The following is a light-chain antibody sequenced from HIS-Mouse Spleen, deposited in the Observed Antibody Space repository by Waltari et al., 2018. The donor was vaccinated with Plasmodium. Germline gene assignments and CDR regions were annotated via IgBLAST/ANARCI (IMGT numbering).Light chain of an antibody. Sequence: SYELTQPPSVSVSPGQTARINCSGDALPKQYAYWYQQKPGQAPVLGIYKDSERPSGIPERFHGSSSGTTVTLTISGVQAEDAADYYLQSADSSATYRAFGGWTKLTVL. CDR2: KDS. CDR1: ALPKQY. V-gene: IGLV3-25*03. CDR3: QSADSSATYRA. J-gene: IGLJ2*01.